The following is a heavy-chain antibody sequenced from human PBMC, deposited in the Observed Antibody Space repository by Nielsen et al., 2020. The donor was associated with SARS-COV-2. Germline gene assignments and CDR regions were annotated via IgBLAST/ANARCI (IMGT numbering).Heavy chain of an antibody. J-gene: IGHJ4*02. CDR2: INWNGGST. CDR1: GFTFDDYG. Sequence: GGSLRLSCAASGFTFDDYGMSWVRQAPGKGLEWVSGINWNGGSTGYADSVKGRFTISRDNAKNSLYLQMNSLRAEDTAVYYCARANSGSYLYYFDYWGQGTLVTVSS. CDR3: ARANSGSYLYYFDY. V-gene: IGHV3-20*04. D-gene: IGHD1-26*01.